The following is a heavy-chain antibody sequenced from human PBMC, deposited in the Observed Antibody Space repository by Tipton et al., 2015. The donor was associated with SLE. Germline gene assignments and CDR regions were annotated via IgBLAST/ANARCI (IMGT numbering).Heavy chain of an antibody. J-gene: IGHJ4*02. Sequence: QLVQSGDEVKKPGASVKVSCKTSGYSFTTYAITWVRQAPGQGLEWMGWISAYNGNTNYAQKLQGRVTMTTDTSTSTAYMELRSLRSDDTAVYYCAFGSILTGYWYFDYWGQGTLVTVSS. CDR2: ISAYNGNT. D-gene: IGHD3-9*01. CDR3: AFGSILTGYWYFDY. V-gene: IGHV1-18*01. CDR1: GYSFTTYA.